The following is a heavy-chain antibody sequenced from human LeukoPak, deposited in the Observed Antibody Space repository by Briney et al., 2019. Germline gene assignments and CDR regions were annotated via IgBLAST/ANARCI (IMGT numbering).Heavy chain of an antibody. V-gene: IGHV4-39*01. D-gene: IGHD3-22*01. CDR1: GGSISSSSYY. CDR2: IYYSGST. CDR3: ARHGSGYYDSSGYLPLGYGMDV. J-gene: IGHJ6*02. Sequence: SETLSLTCTVSGGSISSSSYYWGWIRQPPGKGLEWIGSIYYSGSTYYNPSLKSRVTISVDTSKNKFSLKLSSVTAADTAVYYCARHGSGYYDSSGYLPLGYGMDVWGQGTTVTVSS.